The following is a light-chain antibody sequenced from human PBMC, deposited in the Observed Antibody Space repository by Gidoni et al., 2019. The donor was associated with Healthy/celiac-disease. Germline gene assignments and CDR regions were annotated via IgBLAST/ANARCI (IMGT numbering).Light chain of an antibody. CDR2: DVS. CDR1: ISDVGGYNY. V-gene: IGLV2-14*01. CDR3: SSYTSSSVV. J-gene: IGLJ2*01. Sequence: QSALTQPASVSGSPGQSITISCTGTISDVGGYNYVSWYKQHPGKAPKLMIYDVSNLPSGVSNRFSGSKAGNTASLTISVLQAEDESDYYFSSYTSSSVVFGGGTKLTVL.